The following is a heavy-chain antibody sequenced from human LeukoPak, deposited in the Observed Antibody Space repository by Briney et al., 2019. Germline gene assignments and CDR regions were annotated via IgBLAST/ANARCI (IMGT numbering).Heavy chain of an antibody. Sequence: GESLKISCKGSGYSFTSYWIGWVRQMPGKGLEWMGIIYPGDSDTRYSPSFQGQVTISADKSISTAYLQWSSLKASDTAMYYCARSYYDFWSGYDDAFVIWGQGTMVTVSS. V-gene: IGHV5-51*01. CDR2: IYPGDSDT. CDR1: GYSFTSYW. J-gene: IGHJ3*02. D-gene: IGHD3-3*01. CDR3: ARSYYDFWSGYDDAFVI.